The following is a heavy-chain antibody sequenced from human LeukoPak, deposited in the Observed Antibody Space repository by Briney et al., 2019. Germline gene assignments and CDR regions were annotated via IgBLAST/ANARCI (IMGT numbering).Heavy chain of an antibody. Sequence: GGSLRLSCAASGFTFSNYSMTWVRQAPGKGLEWVSSISGSDTSTYYADTVKGRFTISRDNSKNTLELQMDSLRAEDTAVYYCTKARSASSSSCYNYWGQGILVTVSS. CDR2: ISGSDTST. CDR3: TKARSASSSSCYNY. D-gene: IGHD2-2*02. CDR1: GFTFSNYS. J-gene: IGHJ4*02. V-gene: IGHV3-23*01.